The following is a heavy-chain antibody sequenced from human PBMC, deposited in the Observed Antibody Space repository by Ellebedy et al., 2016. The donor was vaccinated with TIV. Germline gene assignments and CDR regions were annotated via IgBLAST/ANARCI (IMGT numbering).Heavy chain of an antibody. D-gene: IGHD1-1*01. Sequence: GESLKISCAASGFTFSSYAMSWVRQAPGKGLEWVSGVSGSGGSTYYADSVKGRFTISRDNSKNTVYLQMNSLRGEDTAVYYCAKDRGAWGTFDYWGQGTLVTVSS. CDR2: VSGSGGST. CDR1: GFTFSSYA. J-gene: IGHJ4*02. V-gene: IGHV3-23*01. CDR3: AKDRGAWGTFDY.